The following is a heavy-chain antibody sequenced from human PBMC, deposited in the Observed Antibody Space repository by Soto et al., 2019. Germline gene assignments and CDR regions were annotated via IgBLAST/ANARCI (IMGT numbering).Heavy chain of an antibody. CDR3: ARFGRGDSYYGMDV. V-gene: IGHV4-4*09. CDR2: IHSSGST. Sequence: PSETLSLTCTVSGDSISSYYWTWIRQPPGKGLEWIGYIHSSGSTNYNPSFKSRVTMSVDTSKNHFSLRLSSVTAADTAVYYCARFGRGDSYYGMDVWGQGTTVTVSS. CDR1: GDSISSYY. D-gene: IGHD2-21*02. J-gene: IGHJ6*02.